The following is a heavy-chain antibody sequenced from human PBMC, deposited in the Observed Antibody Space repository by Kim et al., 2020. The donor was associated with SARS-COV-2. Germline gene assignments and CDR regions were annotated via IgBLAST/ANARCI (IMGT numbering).Heavy chain of an antibody. J-gene: IGHJ6*02. D-gene: IGHD3-10*01. CDR2: IYPGDSDT. Sequence: GESLKISCKGSGYSFTSYWIGWVRQMPGKGLEWMGIIYPGDSDTRYSPSFQGQVTISADKSISTAYLQWSSLKASDTAMYYCARTWGSGSYTTPGYYDMDVWGQGTTVTVSS. V-gene: IGHV5-51*01. CDR1: GYSFTSYW. CDR3: ARTWGSGSYTTPGYYDMDV.